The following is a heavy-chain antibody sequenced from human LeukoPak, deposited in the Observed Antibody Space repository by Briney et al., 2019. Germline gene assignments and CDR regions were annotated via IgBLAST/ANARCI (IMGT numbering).Heavy chain of an antibody. CDR3: ARDGYDFWSDYPTTLDY. V-gene: IGHV3-48*01. CDR1: GFNFSTYN. D-gene: IGHD3-3*01. Sequence: GGSLRLSCAVSGFNFSTYNMNWVRQAPGKGLEWVSYISTSSRTIYHADSGKGLFTISRDNAKNSLYLQMNSLRAEDTAVYYCARDGYDFWSDYPTTLDYWGQGTLVTVSS. CDR2: ISTSSRTI. J-gene: IGHJ4*02.